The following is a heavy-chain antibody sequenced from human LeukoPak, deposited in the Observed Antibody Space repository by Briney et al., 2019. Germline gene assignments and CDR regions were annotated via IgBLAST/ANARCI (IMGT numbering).Heavy chain of an antibody. CDR2: ISGSGGST. CDR1: GFTFSIYA. CDR3: AKSDDYGDY. V-gene: IGHV3-23*01. J-gene: IGHJ4*02. Sequence: PGGSLRLSCSASGFTFSIYAMIWARQAPGKGREGFSDISGSGGSTYYADSVKGRFTISRDNSKNTLYLQMNSLRAEDTAVYYCAKSDDYGDYWGEGTLVTVSS.